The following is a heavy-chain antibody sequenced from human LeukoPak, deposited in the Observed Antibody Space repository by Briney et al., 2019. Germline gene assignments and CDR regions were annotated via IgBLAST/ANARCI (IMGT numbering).Heavy chain of an antibody. J-gene: IGHJ6*02. V-gene: IGHV1-69*13. Sequence: SVKVSCKASGGTFISYAISWVRQAPGQGLEWMGGIIPIFGTANYAQKFQGRVTITADESTSTAYMELSSLRSEDTAVYYCAGIGSMHYYYGMDVWGQGTTVTVSS. CDR2: IIPIFGTA. CDR3: AGIGSMHYYYGMDV. CDR1: GGTFISYA. D-gene: IGHD2-15*01.